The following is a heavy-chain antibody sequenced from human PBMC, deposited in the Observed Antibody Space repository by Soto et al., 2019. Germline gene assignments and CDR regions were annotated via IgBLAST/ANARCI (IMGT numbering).Heavy chain of an antibody. V-gene: IGHV1-18*01. D-gene: IGHD3-3*01. CDR2: ISAYNGNT. CDR3: ARGKKRYYDFWSGYCDFDY. CDR1: GYTFTSYG. J-gene: IGHJ4*02. Sequence: ASVKVSCKASGYTFTSYGISWVRQAPGQGLEWMGWISAYNGNTNYAQKLQGRVTMTTDTSTSTAYMELRSLRSDDTAVYYCARGKKRYYDFWSGYCDFDYWGQGTLVTVSS.